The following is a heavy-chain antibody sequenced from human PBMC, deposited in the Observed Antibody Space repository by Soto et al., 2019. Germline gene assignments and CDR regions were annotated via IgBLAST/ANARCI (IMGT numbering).Heavy chain of an antibody. Sequence: PGGSLRLSCAAPGFNFNIHALHWVRQAPGKGLEWVAVMSPKGNNQYYADSVRGRFTISRDTSKSTLSLQMTSLRPEDTAVYYCARGADFYSDTSRYWGQGALVTVSS. CDR2: MSPKGNNQ. CDR3: ARGADFYSDTSRY. D-gene: IGHD2-2*01. V-gene: IGHV3-30*04. CDR1: GFNFNIHA. J-gene: IGHJ1*01.